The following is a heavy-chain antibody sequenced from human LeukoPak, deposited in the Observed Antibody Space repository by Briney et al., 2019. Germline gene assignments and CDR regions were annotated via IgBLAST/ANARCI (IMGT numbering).Heavy chain of an antibody. J-gene: IGHJ3*02. CDR1: GFTVRSNE. V-gene: IGHV3-53*01. CDR2: VYSGGTT. D-gene: IGHD7-27*01. CDR3: ARILGIRAFDI. Sequence: GGSLRLSCVASGFTVRSNEMSWVRQAPGKGLEWVSVVYSGGTTYYADSVKGRFTISRDNSKNTLYLQMNSLRAEDTAVYYCARILGIRAFDIWGQGTMVTVSS.